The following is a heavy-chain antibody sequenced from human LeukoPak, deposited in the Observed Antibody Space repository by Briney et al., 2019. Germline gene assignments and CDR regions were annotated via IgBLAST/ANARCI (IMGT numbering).Heavy chain of an antibody. CDR1: GFTFSSYA. CDR3: AKVGLRLGGDY. J-gene: IGHJ4*02. Sequence: VGSLRLSCAASGFTFSSYAMSWVRQAPGEGLVWVSTISGSSGRTYYADSVKGRFTISKDNSKNTLYLQMNSLRAEDAAVYYCAKVGLRLGGDYWGQGTLVTVSS. V-gene: IGHV3-23*01. D-gene: IGHD3-16*01. CDR2: ISGSSGRT.